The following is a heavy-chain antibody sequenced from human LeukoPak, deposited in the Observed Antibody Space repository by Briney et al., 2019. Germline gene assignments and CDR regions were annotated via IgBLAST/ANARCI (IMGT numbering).Heavy chain of an antibody. CDR1: GGSISSGDYY. J-gene: IGHJ3*02. CDR2: IYYSGST. V-gene: IGHV4-30-4*01. CDR3: ATYCSSTSCYTVDAFDI. D-gene: IGHD2-2*02. Sequence: SQTLSLTCTVSGGSISSGDYYWSWIRQPPGKGLEWIGYIYYSGSTYYNPPLKSRVTISVDTSKNQFSLKLSSVTAADTAVYYCATYCSSTSCYTVDAFDIWGQGTMVTVSS.